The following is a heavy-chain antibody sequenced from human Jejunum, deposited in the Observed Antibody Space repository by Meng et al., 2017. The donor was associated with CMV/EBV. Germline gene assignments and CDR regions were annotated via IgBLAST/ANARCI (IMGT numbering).Heavy chain of an antibody. Sequence: SGYTLVNYWIGWVRQMPGSGLEWMGIIYPGDSETRYGPSLQGQVTMSVDKSTSTAYLHWSSLKASDTATYYCVRQCNLDCYDAFDLWGQGTKVTVSS. CDR1: GYTLVNYW. J-gene: IGHJ3*01. D-gene: IGHD3/OR15-3a*01. CDR2: IYPGDSET. CDR3: VRQCNLDCYDAFDL. V-gene: IGHV5-51*01.